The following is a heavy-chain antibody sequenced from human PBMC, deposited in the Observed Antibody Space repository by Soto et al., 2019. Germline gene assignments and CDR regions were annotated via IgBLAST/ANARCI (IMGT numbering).Heavy chain of an antibody. CDR3: VRDRRIYDSDPHDEFVASDYEV. CDR1: GGIFGSHG. J-gene: IGHJ3*01. CDR2: FIPIFRTL. D-gene: IGHD3-16*01. Sequence: QVQLIQSEAEVKKPGSSVRVSCTASGGIFGSHGFSWVRQAPGQRLEWVGGFIPIFRTLTYTEKFQARVRIAADESTNTVYLDLSSLTSEDTDVYYCVRDRRIYDSDPHDEFVASDYEVWCQGKMVSVSS. V-gene: IGHV1-69*01.